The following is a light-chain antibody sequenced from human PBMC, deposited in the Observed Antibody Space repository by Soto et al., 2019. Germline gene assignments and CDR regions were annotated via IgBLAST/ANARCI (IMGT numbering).Light chain of an antibody. CDR1: SSNIGNNF. V-gene: IGLV1-51*01. CDR2: DTY. J-gene: IGLJ3*02. Sequence: QSVLTQPPSVSAAPGQKVIISCSGSSSNIGNNFVSWYQQVPGTAPKLLIYDTYQRPSGIPDRFSGSKSGTSATLGVTGLQTGDEADYYCATWDNSLTAAVLGGGTKLTVL. CDR3: ATWDNSLTAAV.